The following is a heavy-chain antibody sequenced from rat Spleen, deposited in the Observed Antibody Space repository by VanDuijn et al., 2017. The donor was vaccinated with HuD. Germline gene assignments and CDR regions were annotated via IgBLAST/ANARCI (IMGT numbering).Heavy chain of an antibody. J-gene: IGHJ2*01. Sequence: EVQLVESGGGLVQPGKSLKLSCVASGFRFSSYWMYWVRQAPGKGLEWVATITSGGSNTYYPDSVKGRFTISRDNAKSTLYLQMDSLRSEDTATYYCAKDSLGLRRVWADWGQGVMVTVSS. CDR3: AKDSLGLRRVWAD. D-gene: IGHD1-11*01. CDR1: GFRFSSYW. V-gene: IGHV5-58*01. CDR2: ITSGGSNT.